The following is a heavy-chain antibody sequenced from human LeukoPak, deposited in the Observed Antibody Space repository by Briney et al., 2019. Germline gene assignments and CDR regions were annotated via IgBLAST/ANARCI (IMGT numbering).Heavy chain of an antibody. CDR3: ARDYSGSGSP. J-gene: IGHJ5*02. CDR1: GFTFSNFW. V-gene: IGHV3-74*01. CDR2: IKRDGSST. Sequence: GGSLRHSCAASGFTFSNFWMHWVRQAPGKGLVWVSRIKRDGSSTDYADSVKGRFTVSRDNAKNTLYLQMNSLRADDTAVYYCARDYSGSGSPWGQGTLVTVSS. D-gene: IGHD3-10*01.